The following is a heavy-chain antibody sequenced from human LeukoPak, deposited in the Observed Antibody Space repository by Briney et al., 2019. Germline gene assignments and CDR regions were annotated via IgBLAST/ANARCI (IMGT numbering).Heavy chain of an antibody. CDR3: AKWGVATDYYYYGMDV. CDR1: RFTFSSYG. V-gene: IGHV3-30*18. J-gene: IGHJ6*02. CDR2: ISYDGSNK. Sequence: PGRSLRLSCAASRFTFSSYGMHWVRQAPGKGLEWVAVISYDGSNKYYADSVKGRFTISRDNSKNTLYLQMNSLRAEDTAVYYCAKWGVATDYYYYGMDVWGQGTTVTVSS. D-gene: IGHD4-23*01.